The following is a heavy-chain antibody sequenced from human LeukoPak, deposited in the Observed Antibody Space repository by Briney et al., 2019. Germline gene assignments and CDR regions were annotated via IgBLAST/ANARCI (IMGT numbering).Heavy chain of an antibody. CDR1: GYTFNNYG. Sequence: ASVKVSCKASGYTFNNYGFSWVRQAPGQGLEWMGWISAYNGHTKNAQKFQGRVTMTTDTSTSTAYMELRSLRSDDTAVYYCARAYGSYFYYYYYYYMDVWGKGTTVTVSS. D-gene: IGHD1-26*01. J-gene: IGHJ6*03. CDR3: ARAYGSYFYYYYYYYMDV. V-gene: IGHV1-18*01. CDR2: ISAYNGHT.